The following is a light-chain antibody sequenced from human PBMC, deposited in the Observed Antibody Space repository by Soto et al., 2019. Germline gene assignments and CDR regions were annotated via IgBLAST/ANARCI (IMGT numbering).Light chain of an antibody. J-gene: IGLJ2*01. CDR2: DVS. CDR1: SSDVGGYNY. CDR3: SSYTSSGTLGV. Sequence: QSALTQPASVPGSPGQSITVSCTGTSSDVGGYNYVSWYQQLPGKAPKLIIYDVSNRPSGVSNRFSGSKSGNTASLTISGLQAEDEADYYCSSYTSSGTLGVFGGGTKVTVL. V-gene: IGLV2-14*01.